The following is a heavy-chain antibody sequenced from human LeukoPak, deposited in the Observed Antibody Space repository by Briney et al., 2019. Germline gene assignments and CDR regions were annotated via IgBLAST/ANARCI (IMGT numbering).Heavy chain of an antibody. CDR3: ARDLVTFDH. CDR1: GGSFSGYY. CDR2: INHSGST. J-gene: IGHJ4*02. Sequence: SETLSLTCAVYGGSFSGYYWSWIRQPPGKGLEWIGEINHSGSTNYNPSLKSRVTISVDTSKNQFSLKLSSVTAADTAVYYCARDLVTFDHWGQGTLVTVSS. D-gene: IGHD2-21*02. V-gene: IGHV4-34*01.